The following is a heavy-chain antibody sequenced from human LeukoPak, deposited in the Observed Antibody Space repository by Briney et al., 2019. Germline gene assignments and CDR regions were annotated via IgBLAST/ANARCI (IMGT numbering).Heavy chain of an antibody. D-gene: IGHD2-2*01. V-gene: IGHV1-2*02. CDR2: INPNSSGT. CDR3: ARGKMIVVVPAATTFDY. J-gene: IGHJ4*02. Sequence: GASVKDSCKASGYIFTGHYMHWVRQAPGQGLEWMGWINPNSSGTNYAQKFQGRVTMTRDTSISTAYMELSRLRSDDTAVYYCARGKMIVVVPAATTFDYWGQGTLVTVSS. CDR1: GYIFTGHY.